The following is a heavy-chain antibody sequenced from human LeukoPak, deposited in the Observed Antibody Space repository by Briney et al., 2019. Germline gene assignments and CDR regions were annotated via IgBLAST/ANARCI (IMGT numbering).Heavy chain of an antibody. CDR2: ISTSGGT. D-gene: IGHD2-8*01. Sequence: PSQTLSLTCTVSGGSISSGTYYSSWIRQPAGKGLEWIGRISTSGGTAYSPSLKSRVTISLDTSKNQFSLRLTSVTAADTAVYYCARGMALNWFDPWGQGTLVTVSS. CDR3: ARGMALNWFDP. V-gene: IGHV4-61*02. CDR1: GGSISSGTYY. J-gene: IGHJ5*02.